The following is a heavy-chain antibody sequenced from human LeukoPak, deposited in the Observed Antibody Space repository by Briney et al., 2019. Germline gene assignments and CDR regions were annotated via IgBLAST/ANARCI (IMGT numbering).Heavy chain of an antibody. D-gene: IGHD2-15*01. CDR2: ISPYNGNT. Sequence: ASVKVSCKASGYTFISYGISWVRQAPGQGLQWMGWISPYNGNTNYVQKFQGRVTMTTDTSTSTAYMELRSLRSDDTAVYYCARELIGGGFAADYWGQGTLVTVSS. J-gene: IGHJ4*02. V-gene: IGHV1-18*01. CDR1: GYTFISYG. CDR3: ARELIGGGFAADY.